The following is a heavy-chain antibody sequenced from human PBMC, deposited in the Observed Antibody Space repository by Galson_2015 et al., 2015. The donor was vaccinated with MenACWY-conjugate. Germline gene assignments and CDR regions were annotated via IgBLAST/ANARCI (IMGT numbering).Heavy chain of an antibody. CDR2: ISPIDSKT. Sequence: QSGAEVKKPGESLKISCKASGHNFLTYWIGWVRQVPGKGLEWVGLISPIDSKTRYSPDFEGRVTISADNSITTAYLQWNSLQACDTAMYYCARHPPGGRGMDGWGQVTTVAVSS. CDR3: ARHPPGGRGMDG. CDR1: GHNFLTYW. J-gene: IGHJ6*02. V-gene: IGHV5-51*01. D-gene: IGHD1-26*01.